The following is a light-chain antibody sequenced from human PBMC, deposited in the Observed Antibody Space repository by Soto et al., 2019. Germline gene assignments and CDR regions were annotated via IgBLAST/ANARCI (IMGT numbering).Light chain of an antibody. V-gene: IGKV3-15*01. Sequence: EIVMTHSPATLSVSPGERATLSCSASQSVSSNLAWYQQKPGQAPRLLIYGASTRATGIPARFSGSGSGTEFTLTISSLQSEDFAIYYCQQYNNWPPWTFGKGTKVDIK. CDR3: QQYNNWPPWT. CDR2: GAS. J-gene: IGKJ1*01. CDR1: QSVSSN.